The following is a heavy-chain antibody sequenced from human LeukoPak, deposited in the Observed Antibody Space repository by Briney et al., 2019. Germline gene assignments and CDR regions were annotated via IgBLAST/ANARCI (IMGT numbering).Heavy chain of an antibody. CDR2: ISGGAGST. J-gene: IGHJ4*02. CDR1: GFTFNSYA. Sequence: GGSLRLSCAASGFTFNSYAMSWVRQAPGKGLEWVSAISGGAGSTYYADSVKGRFTISRDNSKNTLYLQMNSLRAEDTAVYYCAKGGHTVIVVKIDYWGQGTLVTVSS. V-gene: IGHV3-23*01. CDR3: AKGGHTVIVVKIDY. D-gene: IGHD3-22*01.